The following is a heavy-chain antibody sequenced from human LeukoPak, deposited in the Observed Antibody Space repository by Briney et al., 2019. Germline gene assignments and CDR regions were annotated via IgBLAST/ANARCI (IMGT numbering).Heavy chain of an antibody. CDR2: IYHLGSP. Sequence: SETLSLTCAVSGGSISSGGYSWSWIRQPPGKGLEWIGYIYHLGSPYYNPSLRSRVTMSVDRSRNQFSLRLTSVTAADTAVYYCARGGSGYPFDIWGQGTMVTVSS. CDR3: ARGGSGYPFDI. D-gene: IGHD3-22*01. J-gene: IGHJ3*02. CDR1: GGSISSGGYS. V-gene: IGHV4-30-2*01.